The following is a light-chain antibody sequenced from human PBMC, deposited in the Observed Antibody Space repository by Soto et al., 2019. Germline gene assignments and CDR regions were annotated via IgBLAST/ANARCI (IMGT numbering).Light chain of an antibody. Sequence: EIVLTQSPCTLSLSPGERATLSCRASQSVSSSYLAWYQQKPGQAPRLLIYGASSRATGIPDRFRGSGSGTGFTLTISRLEAEDFAVYYCKQYGSSPPWTFGQGTKVEIK. CDR2: GAS. CDR1: QSVSSSY. CDR3: KQYGSSPPWT. V-gene: IGKV3-20*01. J-gene: IGKJ1*01.